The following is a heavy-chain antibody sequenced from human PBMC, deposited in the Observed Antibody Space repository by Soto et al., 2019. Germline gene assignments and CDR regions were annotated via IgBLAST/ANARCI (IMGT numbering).Heavy chain of an antibody. V-gene: IGHV1-24*01. J-gene: IGHJ4*02. Sequence: GASVKVSCKVSGYTLTELSMHWVRQAPGKGLEWMGGFDPEDGKTIYAQKFQGRVTMTEDTSTDTAYMELSSLRSEDTAVYYWATRSGGSHIPLFDYWGQGTLVTVSS. D-gene: IGHD1-26*01. CDR3: ATRSGGSHIPLFDY. CDR1: GYTLTELS. CDR2: FDPEDGKT.